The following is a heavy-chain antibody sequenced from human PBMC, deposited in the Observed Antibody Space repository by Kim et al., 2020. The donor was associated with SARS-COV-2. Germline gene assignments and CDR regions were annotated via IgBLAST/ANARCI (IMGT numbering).Heavy chain of an antibody. V-gene: IGHV4-59*01. D-gene: IGHD5-12*01. CDR2: IYYSGST. CDR1: GGSISSYY. CDR3: ARVRDGYNLDP. Sequence: SETLSLTCTVSGGSISSYYWSWIRQPPGKGLEWVGYIYYSGSTNYNPSLKSRVTISVDTSKNQFSLKLSSVTAADTAVYYCARVRDGYNLDPWGQGTLVTVSS. J-gene: IGHJ5*02.